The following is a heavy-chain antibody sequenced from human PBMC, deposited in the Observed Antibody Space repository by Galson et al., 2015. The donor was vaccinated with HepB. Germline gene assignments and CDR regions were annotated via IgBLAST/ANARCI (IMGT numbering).Heavy chain of an antibody. CDR3: VRDQWWSSWD. CDR2: LHDNGNT. D-gene: IGHD6-13*01. CDR1: GISVSNNY. J-gene: IGHJ4*02. Sequence: SLRLSCAISGISVSNNYMGWVRQAPGEGLEWVSFLHDNGNTNYADSVKDRFIISRDDSRNTLYLQMTSLRTEDTAVHFCVRDQWWSSWDWGQGTLVTVSA. V-gene: IGHV3-66*01.